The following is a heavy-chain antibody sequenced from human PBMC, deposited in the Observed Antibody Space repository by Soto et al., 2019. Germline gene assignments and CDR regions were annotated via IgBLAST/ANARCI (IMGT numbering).Heavy chain of an antibody. CDR3: ARDRGGYSGYDWGYYYYYYGMDV. J-gene: IGHJ6*02. V-gene: IGHV1-8*01. D-gene: IGHD5-12*01. CDR2: MNPNTGHT. CDR1: GYMFTTYD. Sequence: GASVKVSCKASGYMFTTYDIMWVRQATGQGLEWVGGMNPNTGHTGYAQKFQGRVTMTRDTSISTAYMELSRLRSDDTAVYYCARDRGGYSGYDWGYYYYYYGMDVWGQGTTVTVSS.